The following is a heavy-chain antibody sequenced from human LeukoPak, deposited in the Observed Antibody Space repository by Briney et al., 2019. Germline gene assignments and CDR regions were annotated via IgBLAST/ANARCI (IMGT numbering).Heavy chain of an antibody. Sequence: GGSLRLSCAASGFTFSSYGMHWVRQAPGKGLEWVAFIRYDGSNKYYADSVKGRFTISRDNSKNTLYLQMNSLRAEDTAVYYCAKSPGSAHNYYYYYMDVWGKGTTVTISS. D-gene: IGHD3-10*01. V-gene: IGHV3-30*02. CDR3: AKSPGSAHNYYYYYMDV. J-gene: IGHJ6*03. CDR2: IRYDGSNK. CDR1: GFTFSSYG.